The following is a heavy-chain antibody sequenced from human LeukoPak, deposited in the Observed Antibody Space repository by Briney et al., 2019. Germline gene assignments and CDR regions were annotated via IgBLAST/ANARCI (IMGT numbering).Heavy chain of an antibody. CDR3: AADCRPSSGWYSRAFGI. D-gene: IGHD6-19*01. Sequence: GTSVKVSCKASGFTFTSSAVQWVRQARGQRLEWIGWIVVGSGNTNYAQKFQERVTITRDMSTSTAYMELSSLRSEDTAVYYCAADCRPSSGWYSRAFGIWGQGTMVTVSS. CDR1: GFTFTSSA. CDR2: IVVGSGNT. J-gene: IGHJ3*02. V-gene: IGHV1-58*01.